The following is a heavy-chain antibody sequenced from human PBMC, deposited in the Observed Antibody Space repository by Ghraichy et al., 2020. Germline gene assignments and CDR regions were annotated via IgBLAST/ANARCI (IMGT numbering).Heavy chain of an antibody. J-gene: IGHJ6*03. Sequence: SVKVSCKASGGTFSSYAISWVRQAPGQGLEWMGGIIPIFGTANYAQKFQGRVTITADKSTSTAYMELSSLRSEDTAVYYCAGQPANYYYYYYMDVWGKGTTVTVSS. CDR1: GGTFSSYA. CDR2: IIPIFGTA. CDR3: AGQPANYYYYYYMDV. V-gene: IGHV1-69*06. D-gene: IGHD6-25*01.